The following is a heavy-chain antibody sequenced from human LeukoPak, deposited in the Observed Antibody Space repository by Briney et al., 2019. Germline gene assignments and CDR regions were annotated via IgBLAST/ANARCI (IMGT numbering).Heavy chain of an antibody. J-gene: IGHJ4*02. D-gene: IGHD4-23*01. CDR2: IHPNSGKT. CDR3: ARGHDGGNRYFDI. CDR1: GYTFRSYE. Sequence: ASVKVSCTASGYTFRSYEINWERQAPGQGLEWVGWIHPNSGKTGYAQKFQGRVTMTRDTSTETAFMELSSLKFDDTAIFYCARGHDGGNRYFDIWGQGTLVTVSS. V-gene: IGHV1-8*01.